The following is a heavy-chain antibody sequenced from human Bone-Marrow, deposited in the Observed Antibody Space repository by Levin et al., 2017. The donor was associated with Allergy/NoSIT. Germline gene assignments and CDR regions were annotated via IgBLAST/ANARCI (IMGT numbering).Heavy chain of an antibody. D-gene: IGHD3-3*01. Sequence: TGGSLRLSCAASRFTFSSYAMSWVRQAPGKGLEWVSTISDSGGNTYYADSVKGRFTISRDNSKNTLYLQMNILRAEDTAVYYCAKEADYDFRRAHYCDYWGQGTLVTVSA. CDR2: ISDSGGNT. V-gene: IGHV3-23*01. CDR1: RFTFSSYA. J-gene: IGHJ4*02. CDR3: AKEADYDFRRAHYCDY.